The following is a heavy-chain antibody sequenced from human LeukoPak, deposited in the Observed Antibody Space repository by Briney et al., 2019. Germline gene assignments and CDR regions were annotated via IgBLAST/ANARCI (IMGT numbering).Heavy chain of an antibody. Sequence: GASVKVSCKASGYTFTSYGISWVRQAPGQGLEWMGWISAYNGNTNYAQKLRGRVTMTTDTSTSTAYMELRSLRSDDTAVYYCARARLRLGELSPYYFDYWGQGTLVTVSS. CDR1: GYTFTSYG. J-gene: IGHJ4*02. V-gene: IGHV1-18*04. D-gene: IGHD3-16*02. CDR3: ARARLRLGELSPYYFDY. CDR2: ISAYNGNT.